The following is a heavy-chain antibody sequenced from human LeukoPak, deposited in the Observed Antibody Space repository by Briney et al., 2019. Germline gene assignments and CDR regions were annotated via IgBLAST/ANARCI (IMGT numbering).Heavy chain of an antibody. CDR2: ISAYNGNT. J-gene: IGHJ4*02. CDR1: GYTFTSYG. Sequence: ASVKVSCKASGYTFTSYGMSWVRQAPGQGLEWMGWISAYNGNTNYAQKLQGRVTMTTDTSTSTAYMELRSLRSDDTAVYYCARGDRYSSSWYCDYWGQGTLVTVSS. V-gene: IGHV1-18*01. CDR3: ARGDRYSSSWYCDY. D-gene: IGHD6-13*01.